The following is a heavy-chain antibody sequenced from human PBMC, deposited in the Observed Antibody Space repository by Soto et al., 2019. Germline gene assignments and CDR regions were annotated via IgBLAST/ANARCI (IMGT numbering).Heavy chain of an antibody. CDR2: IYYSGST. D-gene: IGHD2-8*02. CDR1: GGAMSSYY. J-gene: IGHJ4*02. CDR3: ARDKITGLFDY. Sequence: PSXTLCLTCTVAGGAMSSYYWSWIRQPPGKGLEWIGYIYYSGSTNYNPSLKSRVTISVDTSKNQFSLKLTSVTAADTAVYYCARDKITGLFDYWGQGTLVTVSS. V-gene: IGHV4-59*12.